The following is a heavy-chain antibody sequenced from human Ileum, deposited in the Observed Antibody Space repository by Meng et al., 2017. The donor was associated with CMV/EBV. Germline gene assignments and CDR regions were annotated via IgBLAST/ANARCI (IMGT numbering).Heavy chain of an antibody. J-gene: IGHJ4*02. D-gene: IGHD6-19*01. CDR2: IYYSGSN. V-gene: IGHV4-30-4*01. Sequence: QVRLQESGPGLVKPSQTLSLTCTVSGDSLSTGDYYWSWIRQPPGKGPEWIGYIYYSGSNLYNPSLKSPVTISLDKSKNQFSLRLRSVTAADTAVYFCAREGGGWYFDSWGQGTLVTVSS. CDR1: GDSLSTGDYY. CDR3: AREGGGWYFDS.